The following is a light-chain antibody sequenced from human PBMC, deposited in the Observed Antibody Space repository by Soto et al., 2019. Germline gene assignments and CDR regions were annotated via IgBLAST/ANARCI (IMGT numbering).Light chain of an antibody. CDR1: QSISSW. V-gene: IGKV1-5*03. J-gene: IGKJ1*01. CDR2: KAS. Sequence: DIQMTQSPSTLSASVGDRVTITCRASQSISSWLAWYQQKPGQAPQLLIYKASTLQSGVPSRFSGSGSGTELTLAISILQPDDSATYYCQQDNEKWTVGQGTKVEIK. CDR3: QQDNEKWT.